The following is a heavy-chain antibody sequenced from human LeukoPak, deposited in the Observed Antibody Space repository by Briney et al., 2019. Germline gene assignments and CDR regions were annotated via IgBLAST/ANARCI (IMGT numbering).Heavy chain of an antibody. CDR3: AKDKLAYCGGDCYSGFDY. D-gene: IGHD2-21*02. CDR2: ISSSSSTI. CDR1: GFTFSDYS. V-gene: IGHV3-48*01. Sequence: GGSLRLSCAVSGFTFSDYSINWVRQAPGKGLEWVSYISSSSSTIFYADSVKGRFTISRDNAKNSLYLQMNSLRAEDTAVYYCAKDKLAYCGGDCYSGFDYWGQGTLVTVSS. J-gene: IGHJ4*02.